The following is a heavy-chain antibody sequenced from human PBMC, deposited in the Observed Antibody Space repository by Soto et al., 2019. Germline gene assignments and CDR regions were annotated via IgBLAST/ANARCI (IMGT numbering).Heavy chain of an antibody. V-gene: IGHV3-53*01. J-gene: IGHJ4*02. Sequence: EVQLVESGGGLIQPGGSLRLSCAVSGFTVSNNYMSWVRQAPGKGLEGVSVIYSGGYTAYGDSVKGRFTISRDNSKNGGGGGGGGGGGGGGGGGWGGGGGGGGGGGGQGTLVTVSS. CDR2: IYSGGYT. CDR3: GGGGGGGGG. CDR1: GFTVSNNY. D-gene: IGHD3-16*01.